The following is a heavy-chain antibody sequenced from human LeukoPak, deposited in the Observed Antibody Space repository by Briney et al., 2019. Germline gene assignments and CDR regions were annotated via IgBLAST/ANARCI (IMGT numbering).Heavy chain of an antibody. J-gene: IGHJ1*01. D-gene: IGHD2-2*01. CDR1: GFTFEDHV. Sequence: SGRSLRLSCAASGFTFEDHVMHWVRQAPGKGLEWVSSISWSGDRMGYADAVKGRFTISRDNAKNSLFLQMNSLRVEDTALYYCAKDLGGSATTVWGQGPWSPSPQ. V-gene: IGHV3-9*01. CDR2: ISWSGDRM. CDR3: AKDLGGSATTV.